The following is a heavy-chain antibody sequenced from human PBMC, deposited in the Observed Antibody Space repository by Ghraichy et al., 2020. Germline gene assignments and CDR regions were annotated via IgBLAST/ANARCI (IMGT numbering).Heavy chain of an antibody. CDR2: IKQDGSEK. CDR3: AREPPSVLGLSFDL. D-gene: IGHD3/OR15-3a*01. J-gene: IGHJ2*01. Sequence: GGSLRLSCAASGFTFSSYWMSWVRQAPGKGLEWVANIKQDGSEKYYVDSVKGRFTISRDNAKNSLYLQMNSLRAEDTAVYYCAREPPSVLGLSFDLWGRGTLVTVSS. CDR1: GFTFSSYW. V-gene: IGHV3-7*01.